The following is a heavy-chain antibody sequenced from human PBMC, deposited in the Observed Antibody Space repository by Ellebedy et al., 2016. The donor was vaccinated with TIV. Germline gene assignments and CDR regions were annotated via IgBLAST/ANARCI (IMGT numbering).Heavy chain of an antibody. V-gene: IGHV3-23*01. D-gene: IGHD2-2*01. J-gene: IGHJ3*02. CDR1: GFTFSTYA. Sequence: GASLKISXAVSGFTFSTYAMSWVRQAPGKGLEWVSSISGSGTNTYYADFVKGRFTISRDNSKNTLYLQMNSLRAEVTAVYYCASLNIVVAPATSAQGAFDIWGQGTMVTASS. CDR3: ASLNIVVAPATSAQGAFDI. CDR2: ISGSGTNT.